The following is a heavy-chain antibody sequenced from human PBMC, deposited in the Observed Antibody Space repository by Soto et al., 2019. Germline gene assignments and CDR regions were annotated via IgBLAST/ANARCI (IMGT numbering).Heavy chain of an antibody. CDR2: IYHSGST. V-gene: IGHV4-4*02. CDR1: GGSISSSNW. CDR3: AAERGEGCGMDV. D-gene: IGHD6-19*01. Sequence: SETLSLTCAVSGGSISSSNWWSWVRQSPGKGLEWIGEIYHSGSTNFNPSLKSRVTISVDKSKNLFSLKLSSVTAADTAVYYCAAERGEGCGMDVWGQGTTVTVSS. J-gene: IGHJ6*02.